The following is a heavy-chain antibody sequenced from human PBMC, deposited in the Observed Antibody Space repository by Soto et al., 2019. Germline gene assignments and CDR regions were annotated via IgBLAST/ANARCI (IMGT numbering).Heavy chain of an antibody. CDR1: GFPFSSYG. CDR2: ISYDGSNK. D-gene: IGHD3-10*01. Sequence: QVPLVESGGGVVQPGRSLRLSCAASGFPFSSYGMHWVREAPGKGLEWVAVISYDGSNKYYADSVKGRFTISRDNSASTLYLQMNSLRHEDTALYYCVGGQYYFDSRGQGTLVTVSP. J-gene: IGHJ4*02. CDR3: VGGQYYFDS. V-gene: IGHV3-30*03.